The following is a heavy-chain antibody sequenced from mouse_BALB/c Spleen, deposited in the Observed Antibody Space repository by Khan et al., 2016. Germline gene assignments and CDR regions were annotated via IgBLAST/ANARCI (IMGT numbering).Heavy chain of an antibody. CDR3: ARVGWGYYAMDY. CDR2: IWGDGST. D-gene: IGHD2-2*01. CDR1: GFSIIAYG. J-gene: IGHJ4*01. Sequence: QVRLQQSGPGLVAPSQSLSITCTVAGFSIIAYGVNWVRQPPGKGLEWLGMIWGDGSTDYNSALKSRLNITKDNSKSQVFLKMNSLQTDDTAKYSCARVGWGYYAMDYWGQGTSVTVSS. V-gene: IGHV2-6-7*01.